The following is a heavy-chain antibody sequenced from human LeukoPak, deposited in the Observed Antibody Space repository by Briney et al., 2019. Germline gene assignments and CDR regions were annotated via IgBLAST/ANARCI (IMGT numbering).Heavy chain of an antibody. V-gene: IGHV1-18*01. Sequence: GASVKVSCTASNYTFSNYPISWVRQAPGQRLEWLGWISAYSGNTNYAQKVQGRVTMTTDRSTSTAYMELASLRPDDTAIYYCTRGSSSQYFQHWGQGTLVTVSS. CDR3: TRGSSSQYFQH. CDR2: ISAYSGNT. J-gene: IGHJ1*01. D-gene: IGHD6-6*01. CDR1: NYTFSNYP.